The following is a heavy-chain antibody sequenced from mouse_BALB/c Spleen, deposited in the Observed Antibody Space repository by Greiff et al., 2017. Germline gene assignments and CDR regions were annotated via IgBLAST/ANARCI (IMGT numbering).Heavy chain of an antibody. V-gene: IGHV1S81*02. CDR3: ERRPYYDYDGAWFAY. Sequence: QVQLQQPGAELVKPGASVKLSCKASGYTFTSYWMHWVKQRPGQGLEWIGEINPSNGRTNYNEKFKSKATLTVDKSSSTAYMQLSSLTSEDSAVYYCERRPYYDYDGAWFAYWGQGTLVTVSA. J-gene: IGHJ3*01. CDR1: GYTFTSYW. CDR2: INPSNGRT. D-gene: IGHD2-4*01.